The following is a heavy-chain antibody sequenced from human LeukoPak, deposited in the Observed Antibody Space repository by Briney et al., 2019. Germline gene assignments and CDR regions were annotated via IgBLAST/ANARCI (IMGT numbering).Heavy chain of an antibody. CDR3: ARAGYSSSSGAFDI. CDR1: GGSISSYY. V-gene: IGHV4-59*01. D-gene: IGHD6-6*01. CDR2: IYYSGST. Sequence: PSETLSLTCTVSGGSISSYYWSWIRQPPGKGLEWIGYIYYSGSTNYNPSLKSRVTISVDTSKNQFSLKLSSVTAADTAVYYCARAGYSSSSGAFDIWGQGTMVTVSS. J-gene: IGHJ3*02.